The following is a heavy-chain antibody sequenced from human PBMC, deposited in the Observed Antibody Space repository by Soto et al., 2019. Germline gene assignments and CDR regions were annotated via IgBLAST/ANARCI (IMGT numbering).Heavy chain of an antibody. J-gene: IGHJ6*02. CDR1: GGTFSSYD. CDR2: IIPIFGTA. V-gene: IGHV1-69*13. CDR3: ARDPIVVVPAAMGEYYYGMDV. D-gene: IGHD2-2*01. Sequence: SVKVSCKASGGTFSSYDISWVRQAPGQGLEWMGGIIPIFGTANYAQKFQGRVTITADESTSTAYMELSSLRSEDTAVYYCARDPIVVVPAAMGEYYYGMDVWGQGTTVTVSS.